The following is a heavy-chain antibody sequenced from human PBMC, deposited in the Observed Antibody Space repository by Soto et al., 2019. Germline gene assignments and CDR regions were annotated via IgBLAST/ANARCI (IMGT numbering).Heavy chain of an antibody. J-gene: IGHJ4*02. V-gene: IGHV3-23*01. Sequence: PGGSLRLSCAASGFTFSSYAMSWVRQAPGKGLEWVSAISGSGGSAYYADSVKGRFTISRDNSKNTLYLQMNSLRAEDTAVYYCAKDMVNYYDSSGYFDYWGQGTLVTVSS. CDR1: GFTFSSYA. CDR2: ISGSGGSA. D-gene: IGHD3-22*01. CDR3: AKDMVNYYDSSGYFDY.